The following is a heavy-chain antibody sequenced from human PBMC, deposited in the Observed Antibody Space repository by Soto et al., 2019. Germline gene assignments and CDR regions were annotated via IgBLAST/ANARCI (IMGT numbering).Heavy chain of an antibody. CDR3: ARRASSGYDGGLYYYYYYYMDV. CDR2: ISSSSSYI. V-gene: IGHV3-21*01. D-gene: IGHD5-12*01. J-gene: IGHJ6*03. CDR1: GFTFSSYS. Sequence: GGSLRLSCAASGFTFSSYSMNWVRQAPGKGLEWVSSISSSSSYIYYADSVKGRFTISRDNAKNSLYLQMNGLRAEDTAVYYCARRASSGYDGGLYYYYYYYMDVWGKGTTVTVSS.